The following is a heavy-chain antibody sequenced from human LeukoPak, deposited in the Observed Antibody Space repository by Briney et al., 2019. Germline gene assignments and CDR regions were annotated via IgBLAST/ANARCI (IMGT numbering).Heavy chain of an antibody. Sequence: GGSLRLSCAASGFTFSNAWMNWVRQAPGKGLEWVGRIKSKTDGGTTDYAAPVRGRFTISRDDSKNTLYLQMNSLKTEDTAVYYCARIIQHDYSNKVDYWGQGTLVTVSS. CDR1: GFTFSNAW. CDR3: ARIIQHDYSNKVDY. CDR2: IKSKTDGGTT. V-gene: IGHV3-15*07. D-gene: IGHD4-11*01. J-gene: IGHJ4*02.